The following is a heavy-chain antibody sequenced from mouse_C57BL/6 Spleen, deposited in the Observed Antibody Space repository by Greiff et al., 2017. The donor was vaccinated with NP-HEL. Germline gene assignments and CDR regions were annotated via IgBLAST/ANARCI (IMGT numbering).Heavy chain of an antibody. V-gene: IGHV1-64*01. CDR3: ARIHYGSSYLFDY. CDR1: GYTFTSYW. Sequence: QVQLQQPGAELVKPGASVKLSCKASGYTFTSYWMHWVKQRPGQGLEWIGMIHPNSGSTNYNEKFKSKATLTVDKSSSTAYMQLSSLTSEDSAVYYCARIHYGSSYLFDYWGQGTTLTVSS. D-gene: IGHD1-1*01. CDR2: IHPNSGST. J-gene: IGHJ2*01.